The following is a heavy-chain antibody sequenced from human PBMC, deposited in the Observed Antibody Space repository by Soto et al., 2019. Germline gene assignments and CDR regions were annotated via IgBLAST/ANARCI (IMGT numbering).Heavy chain of an antibody. J-gene: IGHJ4*02. CDR3: GRGRSGQVVVFY. D-gene: IGHD3-22*01. V-gene: IGHV1-2*02. CDR1: GYTFTGHY. Sequence: ASVKVSCKASGYTFTGHYIHWVRQAPEQGPEWMGEIGPESGATRYAQRFQGRVTMTMDMSITTVYMELNNLSPDDTAVYYCGRGRSGQVVVFYWGQGTPVTVSS. CDR2: IGPESGAT.